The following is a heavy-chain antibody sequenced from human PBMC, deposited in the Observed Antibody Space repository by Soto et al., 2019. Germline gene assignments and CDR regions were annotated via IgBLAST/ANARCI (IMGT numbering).Heavy chain of an antibody. CDR2: ISSSGSTI. Sequence: GGSLRLSXAASGFTFSSYEMNWVRQAPGKGLEWVSYISSSGSTIYYADSVKGRFTISRDNAKNSLYLQMNSLRAEDTAVYYCARDYYDSSGYYNFDYWGQGTLVTVSS. V-gene: IGHV3-48*03. J-gene: IGHJ4*02. D-gene: IGHD3-22*01. CDR1: GFTFSSYE. CDR3: ARDYYDSSGYYNFDY.